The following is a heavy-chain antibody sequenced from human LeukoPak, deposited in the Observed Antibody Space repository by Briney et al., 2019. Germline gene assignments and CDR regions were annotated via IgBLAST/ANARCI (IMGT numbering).Heavy chain of an antibody. CDR3: ARALLWSGYFHDY. D-gene: IGHD3-3*01. J-gene: IGHJ4*02. Sequence: ASVKVSCKASGYTFTSYGISWVRQAPGQGLEWMGWISAYNGNTNYAQKLQGRVTMTRDTSTGTVYMELSSLRSEDTAVYYCARALLWSGYFHDYWGQGTLVTVSS. CDR2: ISAYNGNT. CDR1: GYTFTSYG. V-gene: IGHV1-18*01.